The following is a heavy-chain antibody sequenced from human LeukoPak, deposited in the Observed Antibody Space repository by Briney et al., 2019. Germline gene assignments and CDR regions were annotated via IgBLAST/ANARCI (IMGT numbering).Heavy chain of an antibody. V-gene: IGHV3-7*01. CDR3: ARDVGSGAYFVRGFDI. Sequence: GGSLRLSCAASGFTFSSYWMGWVRQAPGKGLEWVANIKKDGSEKYYADSVKGRFTISRDNAKNSLYMQMNSLRAEDTAVYYCARDVGSGAYFVRGFDIWGQGTMVTVSS. CDR2: IKKDGSEK. D-gene: IGHD3-10*01. J-gene: IGHJ3*02. CDR1: GFTFSSYW.